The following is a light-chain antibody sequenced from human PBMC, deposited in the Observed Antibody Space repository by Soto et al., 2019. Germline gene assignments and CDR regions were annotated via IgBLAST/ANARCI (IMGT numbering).Light chain of an antibody. CDR3: GTWDSSLSAFV. J-gene: IGLJ1*01. CDR2: ENN. V-gene: IGLV1-51*02. Sequence: QSALTQPPSVSAAPGQKVTISCSGSSSNIGNNYVSWYQQLPGTAPKLLIYENNKRPSGIPDRFSGSKSGTSATLGITGLQTGGEADYYCGTWDSSLSAFVFGTGTKVPVL. CDR1: SSNIGNNY.